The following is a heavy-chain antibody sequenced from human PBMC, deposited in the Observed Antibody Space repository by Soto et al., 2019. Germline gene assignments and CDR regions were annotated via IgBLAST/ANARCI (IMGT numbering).Heavy chain of an antibody. V-gene: IGHV3-23*01. CDR1: GFSFSNYA. J-gene: IGHJ5*02. CDR2: ISGSGGST. D-gene: IGHD3-22*01. Sequence: GGSLRLSCSVSGFSFSNYAMTWVRQAPGKGLEWVSAISGSGGSTYYADSVKGRFTISRDNSKNTLYLQMNSLRAEDTAVYYCEKQSGYYYGYNWFDPWGQGTLVTVSS. CDR3: EKQSGYYYGYNWFDP.